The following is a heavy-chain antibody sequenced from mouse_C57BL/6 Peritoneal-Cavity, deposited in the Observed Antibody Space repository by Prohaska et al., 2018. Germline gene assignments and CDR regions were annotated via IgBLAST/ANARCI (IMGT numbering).Heavy chain of an antibody. V-gene: IGHV4-1*01. J-gene: IGHJ2*01. CDR2: IKPVSSTI. D-gene: IGHD1-3*01. CDR3: IKAVVSTLSK. Sequence: EVKLLQSGGGLVQPGGSLKLSCTASGIDFSRHWMSWVRKAPGKGLEWIGEIKPVSSTIIYAPSLKDKFIISSYITNKAPTVIYSIVYSQYLHDDLPIKAVVSTLSKWGQGTLLTVSA. CDR1: GIDFSRHW.